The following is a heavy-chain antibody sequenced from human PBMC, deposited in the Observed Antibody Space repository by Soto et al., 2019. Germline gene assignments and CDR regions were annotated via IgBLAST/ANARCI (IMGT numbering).Heavy chain of an antibody. V-gene: IGHV3-23*01. D-gene: IGHD3-22*01. J-gene: IGHJ4*02. CDR1: GFTFNIYA. CDR3: AKVEYFYDSSGYIDY. CDR2: ISGSGGGT. Sequence: GGSLRLSCAASGFTFNIYAMSWVRQAPGKGLEWVSAISGSGGGTYYADSVEGRFTISRDNSKNTLYLQMNSLRAEDTAVYYCAKVEYFYDSSGYIDYWGQGTLVTVSS.